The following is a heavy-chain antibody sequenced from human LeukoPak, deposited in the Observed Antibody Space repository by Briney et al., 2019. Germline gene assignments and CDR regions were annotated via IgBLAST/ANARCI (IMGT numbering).Heavy chain of an antibody. D-gene: IGHD1-26*01. CDR3: AREPKLGALDDAFDI. J-gene: IGHJ3*02. V-gene: IGHV3-7*01. CDR1: GFTFSSYW. CDR2: IKQDGSEK. Sequence: PGGSLRLSCAASGFTFSSYWMSWVRQAPGKGLEWVANIKQDGSEKYYVDSVKGRFTISRDNAKNSLYLQMKSLRAEDTAVYYCAREPKLGALDDAFDIWGQGTMVTVSS.